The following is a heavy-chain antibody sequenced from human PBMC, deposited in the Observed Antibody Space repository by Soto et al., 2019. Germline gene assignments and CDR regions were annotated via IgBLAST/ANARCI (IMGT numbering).Heavy chain of an antibody. D-gene: IGHD1-26*01. J-gene: IGHJ4*02. V-gene: IGHV3-15*01. CDR2: IKSKTDGGTT. Sequence: GALRLACAASGLTFSNAWMSWVRQAPGKGLEWVGRIKSKTDGGTTDYAAPVKGRFTISRDDSKNTLYLQMNSLKTEDTAVYYCTTVPYYAQFCLTDYCGEGTPVTAPS. CDR3: TTVPYYAQFCLTDY. CDR1: GLTFSNAW.